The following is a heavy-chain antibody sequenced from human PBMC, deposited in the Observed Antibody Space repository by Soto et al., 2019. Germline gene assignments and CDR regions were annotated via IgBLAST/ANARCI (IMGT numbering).Heavy chain of an antibody. D-gene: IGHD1-1*01. CDR1: GGSVSSGIYY. V-gene: IGHV4-61*01. J-gene: IGHJ3*02. CDR2: IYYSGST. Sequence: SETLSLTCTVSGGSVSSGIYYWSWIRQPPGKGLEWIGYIYYSGSTNYNPSLKSRVTISVDTSKNQFSLKLSSVTAADTAVYYCAIGSSTTGAFDIWGQGTLVTV. CDR3: AIGSSTTGAFDI.